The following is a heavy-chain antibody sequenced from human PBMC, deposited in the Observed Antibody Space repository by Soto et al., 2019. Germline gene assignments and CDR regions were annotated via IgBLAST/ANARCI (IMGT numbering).Heavy chain of an antibody. Sequence: PSETLSLTCTVSGGSISSGGYYWSWIRQPPGKGLEWIGYIYYSGSTNYNPSLKSRVTISVDTSKNQFSLKLSSVTAADTAVYYCARHERASSGYYYVTGPPRSYYFDYWGQGTLVTVSS. CDR1: GGSISSGGYY. D-gene: IGHD3-22*01. CDR2: IYYSGST. CDR3: ARHERASSGYYYVTGPPRSYYFDY. V-gene: IGHV4-61*08. J-gene: IGHJ4*02.